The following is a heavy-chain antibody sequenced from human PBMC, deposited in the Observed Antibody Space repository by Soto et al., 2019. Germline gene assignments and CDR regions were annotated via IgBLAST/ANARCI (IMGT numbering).Heavy chain of an antibody. Sequence: ASVKVSCKASGYTFTSYGISWVRQAPGQGLEWMGWISAYNGNTNYAQKLQGRVTMTTDTSTSTAYMELSSLRSDDTAVYYCARRTTAWSAADYWGQGTLVTVSS. V-gene: IGHV1-18*01. D-gene: IGHD2-21*02. CDR2: ISAYNGNT. CDR1: GYTFTSYG. CDR3: ARRTTAWSAADY. J-gene: IGHJ4*02.